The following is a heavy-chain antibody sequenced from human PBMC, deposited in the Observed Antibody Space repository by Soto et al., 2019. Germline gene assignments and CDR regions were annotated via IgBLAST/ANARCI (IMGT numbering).Heavy chain of an antibody. D-gene: IGHD4-4*01. Sequence: GGSLRLSCAASGFTFSSYAMTWVRQAPGKGLEWVSTISASGASTYYGDSVKGRFTISRDNSENTLFLQMNSLRAEDTAAYYCAKRNDYNSGAFDYWGQGTLVTVSS. CDR1: GFTFSSYA. J-gene: IGHJ4*02. CDR2: ISASGAST. V-gene: IGHV3-23*01. CDR3: AKRNDYNSGAFDY.